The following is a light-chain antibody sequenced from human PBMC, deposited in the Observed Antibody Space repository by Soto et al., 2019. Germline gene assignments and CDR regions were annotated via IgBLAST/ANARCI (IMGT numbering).Light chain of an antibody. CDR2: EIS. V-gene: IGLV2-8*01. CDR1: SSDVGGYNY. Sequence: QSALTQPPSASGSPGQSVTISCTGSSSDVGGYNYVSWYQQHPGKAPKLMIYEISKRPSGVPDRFSGAKSGNTASLTVSGLPAEDEADYYYSSFAGSNTVVFGGGTKLTVL. CDR3: SSFAGSNTVV. J-gene: IGLJ2*01.